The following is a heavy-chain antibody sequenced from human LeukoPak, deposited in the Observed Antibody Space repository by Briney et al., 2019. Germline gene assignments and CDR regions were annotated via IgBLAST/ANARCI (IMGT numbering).Heavy chain of an antibody. J-gene: IGHJ4*02. D-gene: IGHD2-2*01. CDR3: AKKGSLVSPGNYFDY. Sequence: GGSLRLSCAASGFTFSSYAMSWVRQAPGKGLEWVSAISGSGGSTYYADSVKGRFTISRDNSKNILYLQMDSLRAEDTAVYYCAKKGSLVSPGNYFDYWGQGTLVTVSS. CDR2: ISGSGGST. V-gene: IGHV3-23*01. CDR1: GFTFSSYA.